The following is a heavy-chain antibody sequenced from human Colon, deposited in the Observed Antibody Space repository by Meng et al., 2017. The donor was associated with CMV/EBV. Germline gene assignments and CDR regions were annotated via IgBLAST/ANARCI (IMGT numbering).Heavy chain of an antibody. CDR3: ARQPTRSFSFDV. CDR1: GYNFPAHW. D-gene: IGHD2-15*01. Sequence: LKISCTGSGYNFPAHWIGWVRQTAGNGLEWVAIIYPEESDIRYSPSFRGQVTISTDKSLNTVYLQWSSLKASDSAMYFCARQPTRSFSFDVWGQGTMVTVSS. CDR2: IYPEESDI. J-gene: IGHJ3*01. V-gene: IGHV5-51*01.